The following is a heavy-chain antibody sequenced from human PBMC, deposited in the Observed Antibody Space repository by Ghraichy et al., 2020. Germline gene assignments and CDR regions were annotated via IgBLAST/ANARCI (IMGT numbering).Heavy chain of an antibody. J-gene: IGHJ4*02. V-gene: IGHV3-53*01. CDR3: ARDFYGSGSYYIDY. CDR1: GFTVSSNY. D-gene: IGHD3-10*01. Sequence: GGSLRLSCAASGFTVSSNYMSWVRQAPGKGLEWVSVIYSGGSTYYADSVKGRFTISRDNSKNTLYLQMNSLRAEDTAVYYCARDFYGSGSYYIDYWGQGTRVTVSS. CDR2: IYSGGST.